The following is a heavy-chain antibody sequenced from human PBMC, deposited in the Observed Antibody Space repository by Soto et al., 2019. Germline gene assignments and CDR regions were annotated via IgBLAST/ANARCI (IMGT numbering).Heavy chain of an antibody. CDR2: ISWNSGSI. CDR1: GFTFDDYA. V-gene: IGHV3-9*01. CDR3: AKDRSSILSDAFDI. D-gene: IGHD2-15*01. J-gene: IGHJ3*02. Sequence: EVQLVESGGGLVQPGRSLRLSCAASGFTFDDYAMHWVRQAPGKGLEWVSGISWNSGSIGYADSVKGRFTNSRDNAKNSLYLQMNSLRAEDTALYYCAKDRSSILSDAFDIWGQGTMVTVS.